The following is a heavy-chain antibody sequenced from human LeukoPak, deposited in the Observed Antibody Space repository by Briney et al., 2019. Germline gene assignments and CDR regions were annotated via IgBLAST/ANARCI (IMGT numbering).Heavy chain of an antibody. CDR3: AKGLNDYYDTSGYYYPYAFDI. J-gene: IGHJ3*02. CDR2: ISGSGGST. V-gene: IGHV3-23*01. CDR1: GFTFSSYA. Sequence: GGSLRLSCAASGFTFSSYAMNWVRQAPGKGLEWVSTISGSGGSTSYADSVKGRFTISRDNSKDTLYLQMISLRAGDTAVYYCAKGLNDYYDTSGYYYPYAFDIWGQGTMVTVSS. D-gene: IGHD3-22*01.